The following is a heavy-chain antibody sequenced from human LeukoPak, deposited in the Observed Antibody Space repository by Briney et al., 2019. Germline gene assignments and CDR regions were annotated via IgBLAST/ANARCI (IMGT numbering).Heavy chain of an antibody. J-gene: IGHJ4*02. D-gene: IGHD6-13*01. CDR1: GFTFSSYS. CDR3: ATGHIAAALYYFDY. Sequence: GGSLRLSCAASGFTFSSYSMNWVRQAPGKGLEGVSSISSSSSYIYYADSVKGRFTISRDNAKNSLYLQMNSLRAEDTAVYYCATGHIAAALYYFDYWGQGTLVTVSS. V-gene: IGHV3-21*01. CDR2: ISSSSSYI.